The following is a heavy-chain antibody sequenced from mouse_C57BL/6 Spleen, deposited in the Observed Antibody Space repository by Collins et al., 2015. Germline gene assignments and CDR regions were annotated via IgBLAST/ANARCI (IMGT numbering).Heavy chain of an antibody. CDR3: ARGNYDYGGAMDY. V-gene: IGHV1-61*01. D-gene: IGHD2-4*01. Sequence: QVQLQQPGAELVRPGSSVKLSCKASGYTFTSYWMDWVKQRPGQGLEWIGNIYPSDSETHYNQKFKDKATLTVDKSSSTAYMQLSSLTSEDSAVYYCARGNYDYGGAMDYWGQGTSVTVSS. CDR2: IYPSDSET. J-gene: IGHJ4*01. CDR1: GYTFTSYW.